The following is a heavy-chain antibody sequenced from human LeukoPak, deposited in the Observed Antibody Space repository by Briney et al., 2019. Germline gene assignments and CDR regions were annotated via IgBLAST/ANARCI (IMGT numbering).Heavy chain of an antibody. CDR3: TREDYGDASIDY. Sequence: KPSETLSLTCTVSGGSISSGGYYWDWIRQPPGKGLEWIGSIYYSGSTYYNPSLKSRVTMAVDTSKNQFSLRPTSVTAADTAVYFCTREDYGDASIDYWGQGTLVTVSS. V-gene: IGHV4-39*07. CDR2: IYYSGST. D-gene: IGHD4-17*01. J-gene: IGHJ4*02. CDR1: GGSISSGGYY.